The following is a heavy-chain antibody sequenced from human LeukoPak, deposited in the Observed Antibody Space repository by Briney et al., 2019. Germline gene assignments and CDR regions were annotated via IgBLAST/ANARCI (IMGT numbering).Heavy chain of an antibody. V-gene: IGHV1-8*01. D-gene: IGHD3-10*01. CDR2: MNPNSGNT. Sequence: VASVKVSCKASGYTFTSYDINWVRQATGQGLEWMGWMNPNSGNTGYAQKFQGRVTMTRNTSISTAYMELSSLRSEDTAAYYCATSYYASGSMITWGQGTLATVSS. J-gene: IGHJ5*02. CDR1: GYTFTSYD. CDR3: ATSYYASGSMIT.